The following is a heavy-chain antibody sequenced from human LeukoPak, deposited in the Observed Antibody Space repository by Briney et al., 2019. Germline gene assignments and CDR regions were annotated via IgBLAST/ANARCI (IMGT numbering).Heavy chain of an antibody. CDR2: INPNSGST. CDR1: GYTFTGYY. V-gene: IGHV1-46*01. CDR3: ARRDGYNPLYFDY. Sequence: ASVKVSCKASGYTFTGYYMHWVRQAPGQGLEWMGWINPNSGSTSYAQKFQGRVTMTRDTSTSTVYMELSSLRSEDTAVYYCARRDGYNPLYFDYWGQGTLVTVSS. J-gene: IGHJ4*02. D-gene: IGHD5-24*01.